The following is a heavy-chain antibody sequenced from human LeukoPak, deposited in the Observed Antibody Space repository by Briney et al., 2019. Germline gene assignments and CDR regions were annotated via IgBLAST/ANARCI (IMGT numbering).Heavy chain of an antibody. CDR1: GFTFSSYS. CDR2: ISSSSSYL. CDR3: ARDPYAHDAFDI. J-gene: IGHJ3*02. Sequence: GGSLRLSCAASGFTFSSYSMNWVRQAPGKGLEWVSSISSSSSYLYYADSVKGRFTISRDNAKNSLYLQMNSLRAEDTAVYYCARDPYAHDAFDIWGQGTMVTVSS. V-gene: IGHV3-21*01.